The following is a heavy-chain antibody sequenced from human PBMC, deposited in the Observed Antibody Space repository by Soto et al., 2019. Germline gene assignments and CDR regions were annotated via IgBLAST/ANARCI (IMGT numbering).Heavy chain of an antibody. CDR1: GFTFSNAW. V-gene: IGHV3-15*01. D-gene: IGHD4-17*01. CDR3: TTIISSDPLFRTTVTFPH. CDR2: IKSKTDGGTT. Sequence: GGSLRLSCAASGFTFSNAWMSWVRQAPGKGLEWVGRIKSKTDGGTTDYAAPVKGRFTISRDDSKNTLYLQMNSLKTEDTAVYYCTTIISSDPLFRTTVTFPHWGQGTLVTVSS. J-gene: IGHJ4*02.